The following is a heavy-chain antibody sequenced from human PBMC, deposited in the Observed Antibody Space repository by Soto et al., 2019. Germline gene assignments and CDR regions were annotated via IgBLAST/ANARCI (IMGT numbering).Heavy chain of an antibody. CDR2: ISDSGGRT. J-gene: IGHJ4*02. CDR1: GFTFSTYA. CDR3: AKFHGSGTYYNFPDY. Sequence: GGSLRLSCAASGFTFSTYAMSWVRQAPGKGLEWVSTISDSGGRTYYAASVKGRFTISRDNSKNTLFLLMNSLSAEDTALYYCAKFHGSGTYYNFPDYWGRGTLVTVSS. D-gene: IGHD3-10*01. V-gene: IGHV3-23*01.